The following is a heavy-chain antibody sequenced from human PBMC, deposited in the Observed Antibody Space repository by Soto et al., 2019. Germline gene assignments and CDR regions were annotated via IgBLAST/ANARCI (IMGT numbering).Heavy chain of an antibody. CDR1: GFSLSTSGVG. V-gene: IGHV2-5*02. CDR3: AHRGLKNDYGDVGQNWFDP. J-gene: IGHJ5*02. D-gene: IGHD4-17*01. Sequence: QITLKESGPTLVKPTQTLTLTCTFSGFSLSTSGVGVGWIRQPPGKALEWLALIYWDDDKRYSPSLQSRLTITKDTSKNQVVLTMTNMDPVDTATYYCAHRGLKNDYGDVGQNWFDPWGQGTLVTVSS. CDR2: IYWDDDK.